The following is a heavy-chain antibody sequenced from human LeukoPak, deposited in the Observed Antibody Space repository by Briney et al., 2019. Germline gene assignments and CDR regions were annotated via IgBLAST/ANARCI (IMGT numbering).Heavy chain of an antibody. CDR1: GFSFSSYW. CDR3: VRGKTYSFDY. J-gene: IGHJ4*02. V-gene: IGHV3-74*01. CDR2: INSDGSST. Sequence: GGSLRLSCAASGFSFSSYWMHWVRQAPGKGLVWVSRINSDGSSTIYADSVKGRFTISRDNAKNTLYLQMNSLSAEDTAVYYCVRGKTYSFDYWGQGTLITVSS.